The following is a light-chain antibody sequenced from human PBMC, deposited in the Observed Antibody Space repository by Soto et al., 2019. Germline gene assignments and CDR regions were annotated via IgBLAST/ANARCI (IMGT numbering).Light chain of an antibody. CDR1: SSDIGAYNF. CDR3: TSWTTSTTMI. Sequence: QSALTQPASVSGSPGQSITISCTGTSSDIGAYNFVSWYQQHPGKAPKLMLYDVNIRPSGVSNRFSGSKSGNTASLTISGLPAEEEADDYCTSWTTSTTMIFGGGAKLNVL. V-gene: IGLV2-14*03. CDR2: DVN. J-gene: IGLJ2*01.